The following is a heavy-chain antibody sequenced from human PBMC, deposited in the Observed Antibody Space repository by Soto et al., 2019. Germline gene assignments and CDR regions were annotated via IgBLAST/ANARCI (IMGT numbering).Heavy chain of an antibody. Sequence: EIQLAESGGGLVQPGGSLRVSCAASGFTFSAYWMSWLRQAPGKGLEWVAHMNQDGSQTLYVDSVKGRFTISRDNAKNSLYLQKTSLRADDTAVYYCVSWGDIVVSDDWGQGILVTVSS. V-gene: IGHV3-7*01. CDR1: GFTFSAYW. J-gene: IGHJ4*02. CDR2: MNQDGSQT. D-gene: IGHD5-12*01. CDR3: VSWGDIVVSDD.